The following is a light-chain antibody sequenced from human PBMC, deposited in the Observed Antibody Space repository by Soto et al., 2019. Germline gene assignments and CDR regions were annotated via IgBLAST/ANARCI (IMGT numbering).Light chain of an antibody. CDR2: DAS. CDR3: QQYNDYPYP. CDR1: QTADKW. V-gene: IGKV1-5*01. J-gene: IGKJ2*01. Sequence: DIQVTQSPSTLSASVGDRVIIACRASQTADKWVAWYQQKPGKAPNVLIYDASRLESGVPSRFSGSGSGTLFTLTISNLQPDDFATYFCQQYNDYPYPFGPGTKVEI.